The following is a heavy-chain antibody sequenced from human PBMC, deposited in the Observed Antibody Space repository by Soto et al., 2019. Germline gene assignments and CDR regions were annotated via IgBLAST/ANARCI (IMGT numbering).Heavy chain of an antibody. CDR2: ISAYNGNT. CDR1: GYTFTSYG. D-gene: IGHD3-9*01. J-gene: IGHJ3*02. Sequence: GASVKVSCKASGYTFTSYGVSWVRQAPGQGLEWMGWISAYNGNTNYAQKLQGRVTMTTDTSTSTAYMELRSLRSDDTAVYYCARVRLRYFDWTPHAFDIWGQGTMVTVSS. V-gene: IGHV1-18*01. CDR3: ARVRLRYFDWTPHAFDI.